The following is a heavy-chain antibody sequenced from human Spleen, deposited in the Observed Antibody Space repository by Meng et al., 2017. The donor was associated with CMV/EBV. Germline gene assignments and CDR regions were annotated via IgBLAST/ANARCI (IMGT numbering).Heavy chain of an antibody. CDR3: ARDLEGDDCSSTSCYDY. J-gene: IGHJ4*02. Sequence: ASVKVSCKASGYSFTDYYIQWARQAPGQGLEWMGRINPKTGDTNYAQHFQGRVTMTRDTSTSTVYMELSSLRSEDTAVYYCARDLEGDDCSSTSCYDYWGQGTLVTVSS. D-gene: IGHD2-2*01. V-gene: IGHV1-2*06. CDR1: GYSFTDYY. CDR2: INPKTGDT.